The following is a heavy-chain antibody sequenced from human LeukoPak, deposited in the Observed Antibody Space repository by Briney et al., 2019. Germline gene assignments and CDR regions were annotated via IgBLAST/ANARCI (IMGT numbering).Heavy chain of an antibody. CDR2: IYYSGST. D-gene: IGHD3-22*01. J-gene: IGHJ4*02. CDR3: ARSDAYYYDSSGYYYSY. Sequence: SETLSLTCTVSGGSIGSYYWSWIPRPPGKGLEWIGCIYYSGSTNYNPSLKSRVTISVDTSKNQFSLKLSSVTAADTAVYYCARSDAYYYDSSGYYYSYWGQGTLVTVSS. V-gene: IGHV4-59*01. CDR1: GGSIGSYY.